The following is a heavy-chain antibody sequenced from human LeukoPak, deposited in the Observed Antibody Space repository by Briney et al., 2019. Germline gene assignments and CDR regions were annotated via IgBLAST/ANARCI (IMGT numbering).Heavy chain of an antibody. V-gene: IGHV4-31*03. CDR3: AREGEWYYGMDV. CDR1: GGPISSGGYY. J-gene: IGHJ6*02. D-gene: IGHD2-21*01. Sequence: PSETLSLTCTVSGGPISSGGYYWSWIRQHPGKGLEWIGYIYYSGSTYYNPSLKSRVTISVDTSKNQFSLKLSSVTAADTAVYYCAREGEWYYGMDVWGQGTTATVSS. CDR2: IYYSGST.